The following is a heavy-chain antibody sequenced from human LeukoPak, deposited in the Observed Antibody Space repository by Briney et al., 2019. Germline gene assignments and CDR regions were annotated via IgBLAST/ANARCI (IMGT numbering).Heavy chain of an antibody. D-gene: IGHD3-22*01. J-gene: IGHJ4*02. CDR3: ARRLTTGQDLDY. CDR2: INPNSGDT. Sequence: ASVKVSCKASGYTFTDHFMYWVRPPPGQGLEWMGWINPNSGDTNYAQKFQGRVTMTRDTSISTAYMDLNRLTSDDPAVYYCARRLTTGQDLDYWGQGSLASVSS. V-gene: IGHV1-2*02. CDR1: GYTFTDHF.